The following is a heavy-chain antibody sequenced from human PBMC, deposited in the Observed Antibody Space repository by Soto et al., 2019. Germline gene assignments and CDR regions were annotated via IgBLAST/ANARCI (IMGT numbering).Heavy chain of an antibody. CDR1: RSSIISSNW. CDR3: ARTAYYDFWSGYRYYYYGMDV. D-gene: IGHD3-3*01. CDR2: IYHSGST. V-gene: IGHV4-4*02. Sequence: SETLSRTCAIVRSSIISSNWWSWVRQPPGKGLEWIGEIYHSGSTNYNPSLKSRVTISVDKSKNQFSLKLSSVTAADTAVYYCARTAYYDFWSGYRYYYYGMDVWGKGTTVT. J-gene: IGHJ6*04.